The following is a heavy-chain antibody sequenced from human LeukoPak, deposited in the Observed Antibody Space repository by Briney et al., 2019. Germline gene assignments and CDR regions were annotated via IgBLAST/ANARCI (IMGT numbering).Heavy chain of an antibody. Sequence: GGSLRLSCEASGFTFSSYSMNWLRRAPGKGLEWVSYISGDSSTKYYADSVKGRFTISRDNAKNSLYLQMNSLRDEDTAVYYCAKAPVSGSRFPFDYWGQGTLVTVFS. CDR1: GFTFSSYS. V-gene: IGHV3-48*02. J-gene: IGHJ4*02. CDR2: ISGDSSTK. D-gene: IGHD1-26*01. CDR3: AKAPVSGSRFPFDY.